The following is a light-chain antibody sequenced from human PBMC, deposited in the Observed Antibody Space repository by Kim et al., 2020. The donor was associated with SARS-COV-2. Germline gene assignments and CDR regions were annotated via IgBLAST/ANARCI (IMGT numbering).Light chain of an antibody. J-gene: IGKJ4*01. Sequence: DIQMTQSPSSLSASVGDRVTITCRASQSISSYLTWYQQKPGKAPKLLIYAASSLQSGVPSRFSGSGSGTDFTLTISRLQPEDFATYYCKQSYSTLGPTFGGGRTVDIK. CDR1: QSISSY. CDR2: AAS. CDR3: KQSYSTLGPT. V-gene: IGKV1-39*01.